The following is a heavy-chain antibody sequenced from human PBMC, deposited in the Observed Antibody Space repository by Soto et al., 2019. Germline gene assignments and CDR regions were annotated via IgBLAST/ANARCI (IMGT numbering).Heavy chain of an antibody. CDR1: GFTFSSYW. Sequence: GVSLRLSCAASGFTFSSYWMSWVRQAPGKGLEWVANIKQDGSEKYYVDSAKGRFTISRDNAKNSLYLQMNSLRAEDTAVYYCARRGGLLLWFGELLSPTPDAFDSWGKGTMVTVSS. CDR3: ARRGGLLLWFGELLSPTPDAFDS. CDR2: IKQDGSEK. D-gene: IGHD3-10*01. J-gene: IGHJ3*02. V-gene: IGHV3-7*01.